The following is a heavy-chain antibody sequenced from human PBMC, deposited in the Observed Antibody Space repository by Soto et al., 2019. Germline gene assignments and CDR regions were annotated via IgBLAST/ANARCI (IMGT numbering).Heavy chain of an antibody. CDR2: IYPGDSDT. D-gene: IGHD2-2*01. V-gene: IGHV5-51*01. J-gene: IGHJ6*02. Sequence: RGESLKISCKGSGYSFTSYWIGWVRQMPGKGLEWMGIIYPGDSDTRYSPSFQGQVTISADKSISTAYLQWSSLKASDTAMYYCARHGLGYCSSTSCYRYYYYGMDVWGQGTTVTVSS. CDR3: ARHGLGYCSSTSCYRYYYYGMDV. CDR1: GYSFTSYW.